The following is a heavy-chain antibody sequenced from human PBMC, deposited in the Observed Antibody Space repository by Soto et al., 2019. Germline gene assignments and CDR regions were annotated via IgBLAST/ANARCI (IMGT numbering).Heavy chain of an antibody. V-gene: IGHV1-69*13. D-gene: IGHD2-2*01. Sequence: GASVKVSCKASGGTFSSYAISWVRQSAGQGLEWMGGIISIFGTANYAQKFQGRVTITADESTSTAYMELSSLRSEDTAVYYCARAGRGCSSTSCYYSGVFYFDYWGQGTLVTVSS. J-gene: IGHJ4*02. CDR3: ARAGRGCSSTSCYYSGVFYFDY. CDR1: GGTFSSYA. CDR2: IISIFGTA.